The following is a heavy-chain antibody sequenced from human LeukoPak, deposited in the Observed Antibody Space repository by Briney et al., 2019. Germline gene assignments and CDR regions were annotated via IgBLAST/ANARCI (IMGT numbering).Heavy chain of an antibody. CDR2: INPNSGGT. V-gene: IGHV1-2*02. D-gene: IGHD2-15*01. CDR3: ARNSDSVVAATPLSY. J-gene: IGHJ4*02. CDR1: GYTFTGYY. Sequence: GASVKVSCKASGYTFTGYYMHWVRQAPGQGLEWMGWINPNSGGTNYAQKFQGRVTMTRDTSISTAYMELSRLRSDDTAVYYCARNSDSVVAATPLSYWGQGTLVTASS.